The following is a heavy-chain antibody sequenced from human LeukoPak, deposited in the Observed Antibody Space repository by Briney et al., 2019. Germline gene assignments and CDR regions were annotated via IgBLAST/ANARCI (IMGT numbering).Heavy chain of an antibody. J-gene: IGHJ4*02. D-gene: IGHD2-2*01. V-gene: IGHV3-11*04. CDR1: GFTFSDYY. CDR3: ASQYCSSTSCPDY. Sequence: GGSLRLSCAASGFTFSDYYMSWIRLAPGKGLEWVSYISSSGSTIYYADSVKGRFTISRDNAKNSLYLQMNSLRAEDTAVYYCASQYCSSTSCPDYWGQGTLVTVSS. CDR2: ISSSGSTI.